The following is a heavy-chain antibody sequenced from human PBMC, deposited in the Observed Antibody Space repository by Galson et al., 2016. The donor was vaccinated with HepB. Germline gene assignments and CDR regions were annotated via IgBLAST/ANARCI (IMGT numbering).Heavy chain of an antibody. D-gene: IGHD4-11*01. CDR3: AGGRDTVTPLSMFAP. CDR2: ISSSGGGL. Sequence: SLRLSCAASRFSFSSYAMVWVRQAPGKGLEWVSGISSSGGGLYYADSARGRFTISRDNSKNTLYLEMNSLGVEDTAVYYCAGGRDTVTPLSMFAPWGQGTLVTVSS. CDR1: RFSFSSYA. V-gene: IGHV3-23*01. J-gene: IGHJ5*02.